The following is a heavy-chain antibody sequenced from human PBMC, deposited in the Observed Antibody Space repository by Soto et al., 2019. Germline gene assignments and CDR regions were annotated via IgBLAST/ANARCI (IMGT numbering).Heavy chain of an antibody. V-gene: IGHV3-64*01. CDR3: AREAIAVAIMGAFDI. D-gene: IGHD6-19*01. Sequence: GGSLRLSCAASGFTFSSYAMHWVRQAPGKGLEYVSAISSNGGSTYYANSVKGRFTISRDNSKNTLYLQMGSLRAEDMAVYYCAREAIAVAIMGAFDIWGQGTMVTVSS. CDR2: ISSNGGST. J-gene: IGHJ3*02. CDR1: GFTFSSYA.